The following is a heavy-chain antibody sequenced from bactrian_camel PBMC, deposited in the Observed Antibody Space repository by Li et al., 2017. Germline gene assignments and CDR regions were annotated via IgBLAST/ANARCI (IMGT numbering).Heavy chain of an antibody. D-gene: IGHD6*01. Sequence: VQLVESGGGSVQAGGALRLSCAASGYTISTYDMAWFRQAPGKERERVSTINRGHGVPYIADSVKGRFTITRDYDKDLVYLQMNDLKPEDTAMYYCAADQLYGGGCRDALTFAYRGQGTQVTVS. V-gene: IGHV3S40*01. CDR1: GYTISTYD. CDR2: INRGHGVP. J-gene: IGHJ4*01. CDR3: AADQLYGGGCRDALTFAY.